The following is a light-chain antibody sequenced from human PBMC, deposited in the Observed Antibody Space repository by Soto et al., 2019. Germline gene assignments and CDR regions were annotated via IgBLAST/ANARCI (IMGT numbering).Light chain of an antibody. V-gene: IGKV1-5*01. CDR3: QQYKSYPYT. J-gene: IGKJ2*01. CDR2: GAS. Sequence: DIPMTQSPSTLSASVGDRVTITCRASQSVSNWLAWYQQTPGKAPKLLIYGASGLERGVPSRFRGSGSGTEFTLTISSLQPDDFATYYCQQYKSYPYTFGQGTKLEIK. CDR1: QSVSNW.